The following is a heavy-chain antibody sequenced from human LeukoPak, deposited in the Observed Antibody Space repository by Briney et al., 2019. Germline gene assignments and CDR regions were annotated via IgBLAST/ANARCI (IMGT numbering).Heavy chain of an antibody. CDR2: ISSSGSTI. J-gene: IGHJ3*02. CDR3: AIDVTAIPVAFDI. Sequence: LSLTCTVSGGSISSYYWSWIRQAPGKGLEWVSYISSSGSTIYYADSVKGRFTISRDNAKNSLYLQMNSLRAEDAAVYYCAIDVTAIPVAFDIWGQGTMVTVSS. CDR1: GGSISSYY. D-gene: IGHD2-21*02. V-gene: IGHV3-11*01.